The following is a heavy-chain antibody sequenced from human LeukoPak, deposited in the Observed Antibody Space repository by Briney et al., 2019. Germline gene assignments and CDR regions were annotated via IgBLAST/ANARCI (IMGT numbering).Heavy chain of an antibody. V-gene: IGHV3-21*01. Sequence: GGSLRLSCAASGFTFSSYSMNWVRQAPGKGLEWVSSISSSSSYIYYADSVKGRFTISRDDAKNSLYLQMNSLRAEDTAVYYCARDTPSYCSGGSCYGWDQGTLVTVSS. CDR1: GFTFSSYS. J-gene: IGHJ4*02. CDR2: ISSSSSYI. D-gene: IGHD2-15*01. CDR3: ARDTPSYCSGGSCYG.